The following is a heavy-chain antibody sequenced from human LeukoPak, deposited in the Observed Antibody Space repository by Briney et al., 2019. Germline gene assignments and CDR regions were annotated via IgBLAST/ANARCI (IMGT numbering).Heavy chain of an antibody. CDR3: TAPWEPIPGGY. J-gene: IGHJ4*02. D-gene: IGHD2-21*01. V-gene: IGHV3-15*01. CDR2: IKSRAACEAP. Sequence: ESLSLSCAASGFSFIGAWMGWVRQPAGKGREWVGRIKSRAACEAPDYATPVKGRFTMSRDDSSNTIYLVMNDQNTEDTAVYYCTAPWEPIPGGYWGQGALVTVSS. CDR1: GFSFIGAW.